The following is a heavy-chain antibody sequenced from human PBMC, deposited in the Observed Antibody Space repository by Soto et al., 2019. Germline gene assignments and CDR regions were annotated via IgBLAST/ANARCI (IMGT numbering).Heavy chain of an antibody. D-gene: IGHD2-21*01. CDR3: TIGWGLVLDY. V-gene: IGHV4-59*01. Sequence: QVQLQESGPGLVKPSETLSITCTVSGGSISSYYWSWIRQPPGKGLEWIGYIYYSGSTNYNPSLMSRVTISVDTSKNQFSLKLSSVTAADTCVYYCTIGWGLVLDYWGQCPLVTVS. CDR2: IYYSGST. J-gene: IGHJ4*02. CDR1: GGSISSYY.